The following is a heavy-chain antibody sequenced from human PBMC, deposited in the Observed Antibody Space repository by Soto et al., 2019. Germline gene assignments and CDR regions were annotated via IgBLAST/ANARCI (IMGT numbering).Heavy chain of an antibody. V-gene: IGHV4-59*12. J-gene: IGHJ5*02. CDR3: ARVPGS. CDR2: IDKSGST. CDR1: GDSIDRYY. Sequence: PSETLSLTCSVSGDSIDRYYWRWIRQAPGQGLEWIGYIDKSGSTYYNPSLKSRVTISVDRSKNQFSLKLSSVTAADTAVYYCARVPGSWGQGTLVTVSS.